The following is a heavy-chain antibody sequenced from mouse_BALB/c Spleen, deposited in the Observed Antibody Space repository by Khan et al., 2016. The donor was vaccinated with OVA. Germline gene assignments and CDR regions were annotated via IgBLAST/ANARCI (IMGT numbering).Heavy chain of an antibody. D-gene: IGHD2-10*01. CDR2: INTYTGEP. J-gene: IGHJ4*01. V-gene: IGHV9-3-1*01. CDR3: ARPPYFSYSMDN. CDR1: GHTFTNFG. Sequence: QIQLVQSGPELKKPGETVKISCKASGHTFTNFGMNWVKQAPGKGLKWMGWINTYTGEPTYADDFNGRFAFSLDASASTAYLQLNNLTNEDTATYFCARPPYFSYSMDNWGQGTSVTVSS.